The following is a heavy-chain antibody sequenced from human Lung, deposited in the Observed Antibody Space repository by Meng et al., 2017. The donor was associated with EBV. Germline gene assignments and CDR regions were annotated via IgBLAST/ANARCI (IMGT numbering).Heavy chain of an antibody. CDR1: GYSFTTYA. D-gene: IGHD2-2*01. J-gene: IGHJ4*02. V-gene: IGHV1-3*01. CDR3: ARTGCSSSSCYDY. CDR2: INAGNCNT. Sequence: GQLRPAAAEVKKPGASVKVSCKASGYSFTTYAMHWVRQAPGQRLEWMGWINAGNCNTKYSEKFQSRVTITRDTAASTAYMELSSLRSEDTAVYYCARTGCSSSSCYDYWGQGTLVTVSS.